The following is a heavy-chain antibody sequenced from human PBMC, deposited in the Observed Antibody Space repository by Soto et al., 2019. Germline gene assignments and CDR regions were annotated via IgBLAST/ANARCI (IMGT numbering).Heavy chain of an antibody. Sequence: QVQLQESGPGRVKPSQTLSLTCTVSGGSISSGDYYWSWIRQPPGKGLEWIGYIYYSGSTYYNPSLKSRVSISVDASKNQFSLKLSSVTAADTAVYYCASHDYAHYGMDVWGQGTTVTVSS. CDR3: ASHDYAHYGMDV. D-gene: IGHD3-16*01. CDR1: GGSISSGDYY. V-gene: IGHV4-30-4*01. J-gene: IGHJ6*02. CDR2: IYYSGST.